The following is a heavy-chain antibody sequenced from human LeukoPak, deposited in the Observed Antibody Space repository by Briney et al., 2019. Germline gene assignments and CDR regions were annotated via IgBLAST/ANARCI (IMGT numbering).Heavy chain of an antibody. J-gene: IGHJ4*02. Sequence: GGFLRLSCAASGFTVSSNYMSWVRQAPGKGLEWVSVIYSGGSTYYADSVKGRFTISRDNSKNTLYLQMNSLRAEDTAVYYCARLGRFLEWFFDYWGQGTLVTVSS. CDR1: GFTVSSNY. CDR3: ARLGRFLEWFFDY. V-gene: IGHV3-53*01. D-gene: IGHD3-3*01. CDR2: IYSGGST.